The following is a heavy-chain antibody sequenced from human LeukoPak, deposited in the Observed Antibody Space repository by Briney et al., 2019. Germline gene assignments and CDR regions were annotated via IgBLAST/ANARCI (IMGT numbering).Heavy chain of an antibody. CDR2: IRSDASNQ. V-gene: IGHV3-30*02. D-gene: IGHD6-19*01. J-gene: IGHJ4*02. CDR3: AKDRSVNSGWPWDY. Sequence: PGGSLRLSCSASGFTFISYGMHWVRQAPGKGPEWVAFIRSDASNQYYADSVKGRFTISRDNSKNTLYLQMNSLRAEDTAVYYCAKDRSVNSGWPWDYWGQGTVVTVSS. CDR1: GFTFISYG.